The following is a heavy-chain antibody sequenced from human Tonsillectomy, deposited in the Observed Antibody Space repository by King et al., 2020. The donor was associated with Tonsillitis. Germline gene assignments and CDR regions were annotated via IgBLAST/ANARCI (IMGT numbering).Heavy chain of an antibody. J-gene: IGHJ5*02. V-gene: IGHV4-59*01. CDR1: GGSISDDY. CDR2: IYYTGFA. Sequence: QLQESGPGLVKPSETLSLTCSVSGGSISDDYWSWIRQPPGKGLEYIGYIYYTGFANHNPSLKSRATISLDTSKNQFSLRLRSVTAADTAVYYCARGGWLDPWDQGTLVTVSS. CDR3: ARGGWLDP.